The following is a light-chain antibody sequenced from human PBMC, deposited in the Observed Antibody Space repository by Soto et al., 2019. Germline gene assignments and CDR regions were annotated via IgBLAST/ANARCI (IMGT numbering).Light chain of an antibody. Sequence: ESVFTQSPGNPSFSPGERATLSCMASQSVSSSLAWYQQKPGQAPRLLMYGASTRATGIPARFSGSGSGTEFTLTISSLQSADFAVYFCQQYNNWARTFGQGTKVDI. CDR2: GAS. V-gene: IGKV3-15*01. CDR1: QSVSSS. CDR3: QQYNNWART. J-gene: IGKJ1*01.